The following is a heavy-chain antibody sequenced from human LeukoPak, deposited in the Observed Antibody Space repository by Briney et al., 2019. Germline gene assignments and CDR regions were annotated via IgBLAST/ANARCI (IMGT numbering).Heavy chain of an antibody. D-gene: IGHD4-17*01. V-gene: IGHV1-69*13. Sequence: GASVKVSCKASGSTFSSYAISWVRQAPGQGLEWMGGIIPIFGTANYAQKFQGRVTITAGESTSTAYMELSSLRSEDTAVYYCARALRTVTPWARSYYFDYWGQGTLVTVSS. CDR1: GSTFSSYA. CDR3: ARALRTVTPWARSYYFDY. J-gene: IGHJ4*02. CDR2: IIPIFGTA.